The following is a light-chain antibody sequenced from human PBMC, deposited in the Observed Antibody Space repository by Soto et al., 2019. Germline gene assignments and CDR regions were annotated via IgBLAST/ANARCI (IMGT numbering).Light chain of an antibody. CDR3: QQFDRSLPSWT. V-gene: IGKV3-20*01. Sequence: ETVLTQSPGTLSLSPGERATLSCRASQSVSSNYLAWYQHIPGLAPRLLFYGASTRATGIPDMFSGSGSGTDLTLPISRLEPEDFAVYYCQQFDRSLPSWTFGQGTKVE. J-gene: IGKJ1*01. CDR1: QSVSSNY. CDR2: GAS.